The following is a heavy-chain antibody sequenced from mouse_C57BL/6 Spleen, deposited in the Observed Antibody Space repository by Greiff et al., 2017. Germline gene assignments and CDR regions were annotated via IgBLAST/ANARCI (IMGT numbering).Heavy chain of an antibody. D-gene: IGHD2-1*01. CDR2: ISGGGGNT. J-gene: IGHJ4*01. V-gene: IGHV5-9*01. Sequence: EVHLVESGGGLVKPGGSLKLSCAASGFTFSSYTMSWVRQTPEKRLEWVATISGGGGNTYYPDSVKGRFTISRDNAKNALYLQMSSLRSEDTALYYCARQTNYGNPHYYAMDYWGQGTSVTVSS. CDR1: GFTFSSYT. CDR3: ARQTNYGNPHYYAMDY.